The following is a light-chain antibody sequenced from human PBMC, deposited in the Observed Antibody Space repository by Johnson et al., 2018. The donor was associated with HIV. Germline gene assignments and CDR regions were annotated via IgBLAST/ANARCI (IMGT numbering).Light chain of an antibody. CDR3: ETWDSSLSGV. CDR1: SSNIGNNY. Sequence: QSLLTQPPSVSAAPGQKVTISCSGSSSNIGNNYVSWYQQLPGTAPKLLIYDNNKRPSGIPDRFSGSKSGTSATLGITGLQTWDEADYYCETWDSSLSGVFGTGTKVTVL. J-gene: IGLJ1*01. CDR2: DNN. V-gene: IGLV1-51*01.